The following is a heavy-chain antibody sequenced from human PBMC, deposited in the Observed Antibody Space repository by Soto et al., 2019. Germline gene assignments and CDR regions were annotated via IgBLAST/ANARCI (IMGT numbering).Heavy chain of an antibody. J-gene: IGHJ3*02. CDR3: ANSYDGYNADAFDI. CDR2: IYYSGNT. Sequence: SETLSLTCTVSGGSIINGDYYWTWIRQPPGKGLEWIGYIYYSGNTYYNPSLKSRVMISVDTSKNQFSLNLSSVTAEDTAVYYCANSYDGYNADAFDIWGQGTMVTVSS. D-gene: IGHD4-17*01. V-gene: IGHV4-30-4*01. CDR1: GGSIINGDYY.